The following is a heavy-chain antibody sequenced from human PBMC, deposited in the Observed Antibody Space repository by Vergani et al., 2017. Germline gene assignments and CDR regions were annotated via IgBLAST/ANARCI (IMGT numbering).Heavy chain of an antibody. Sequence: EVQLLESGGGLVQPGGSLRLSCAASGFIFSSYWMHWVRQAPGKGLEWVAAIKEDGSEKQYVDSVKGRFTISRDNAKNSLYLQMNSLRAEDTALYYCVKDIAASGNYWYFDLWGRGTLVTGSS. CDR2: IKEDGSEK. J-gene: IGHJ2*01. CDR1: GFIFSSYW. D-gene: IGHD6-13*01. CDR3: VKDIAASGNYWYFDL. V-gene: IGHV3-7*03.